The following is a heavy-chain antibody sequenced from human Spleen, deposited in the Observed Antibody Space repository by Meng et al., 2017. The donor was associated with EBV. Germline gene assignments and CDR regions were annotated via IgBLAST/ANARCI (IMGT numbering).Heavy chain of an antibody. CDR2: IHTNTGNP. Sequence: QVQLVQSGFELKKPGASVKLSCKASGYTFTNYAMNWVRRAPGQGLEWMGWIHTNTGNPTYAQGFTGRFVFSLDTSVSTAYLQISSLKAEDTAIYYCATRGRNYYGAGSLDPWGQGTLVTVSS. CDR1: GYTFTNYA. D-gene: IGHD3-10*01. CDR3: ATRGRNYYGAGSLDP. J-gene: IGHJ5*02. V-gene: IGHV7-4-1*02.